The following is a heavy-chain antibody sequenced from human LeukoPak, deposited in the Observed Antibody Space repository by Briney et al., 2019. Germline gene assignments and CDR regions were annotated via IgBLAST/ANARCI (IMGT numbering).Heavy chain of an antibody. J-gene: IGHJ5*02. D-gene: IGHD4-17*01. CDR2: INPKSGGT. V-gene: IGHV1-2*02. CDR1: GYTFTNYA. Sequence: GASVKVSCKASGYTFTNYAMNWVRQAPGQGLEWMGWINPKSGGTNYAQKFQGRVTMTRDTSISTAYMELSRLRSDDTAVYYCAREALKHDYGDYVGFDPWGQGTLVTVSS. CDR3: AREALKHDYGDYVGFDP.